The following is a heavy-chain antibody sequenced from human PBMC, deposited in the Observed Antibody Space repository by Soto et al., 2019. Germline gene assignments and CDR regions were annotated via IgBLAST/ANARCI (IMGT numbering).Heavy chain of an antibody. V-gene: IGHV2-5*02. J-gene: IGHJ5*01. Sequence: QITLKESGPTLVKPTQTLTLTCTFSGFSLSTHTVGVAWIRQPPGKALEWLALIYWDEDKRYSPSLKSRLTITMYTSKNQAFITMNNMDPVDTATHDCARILAVDYRGYKFEFWGHGILVTVSS. D-gene: IGHD1-1*01. CDR2: IYWDEDK. CDR1: GFSLSTHTVG. CDR3: ARILAVDYRGYKFEF.